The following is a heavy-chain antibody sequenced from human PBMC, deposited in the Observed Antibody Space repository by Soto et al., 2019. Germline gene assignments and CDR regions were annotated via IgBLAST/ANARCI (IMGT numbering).Heavy chain of an antibody. D-gene: IGHD3-9*01. CDR2: IYYSGST. V-gene: IGHV4-59*01. CDR3: ARVVILPDSYYDILTGYSKNNWFGP. CDR1: GGSISSYY. Sequence: SETLSLTCTVSGGSISSYYWSWIRQPPGKGLEWIGYIYYSGSTNYNPSLKSRVTISVDTSKNQFSLKLSSVTAADTAVYYCARVVILPDSYYDILTGYSKNNWFGPWGQGTLVTVSS. J-gene: IGHJ5*02.